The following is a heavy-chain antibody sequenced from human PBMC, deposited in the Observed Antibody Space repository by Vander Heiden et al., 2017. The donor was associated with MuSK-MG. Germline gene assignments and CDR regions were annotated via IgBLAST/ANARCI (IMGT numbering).Heavy chain of an antibody. CDR2: VYLNVRS. J-gene: IGHJ4*02. V-gene: IGHV4-38-2*01. Sequence: QVQLQESSPGLVKPSETLTLTCGVSGYSLSSGYYWGWIRQTPDKGLEWLGSVYLNVRSYYNPSLQNRLITSMDTSKNQFSLSLSSVSAADTAIYYCVRQRGCRGGACYFDTWGQGTLVTVSS. CDR1: GYSLSSGYY. D-gene: IGHD2-15*01. CDR3: VRQRGCRGGACYFDT.